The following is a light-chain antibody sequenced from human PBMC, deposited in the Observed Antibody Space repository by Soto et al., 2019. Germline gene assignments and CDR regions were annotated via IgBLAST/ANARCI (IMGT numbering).Light chain of an antibody. CDR1: QSVSSN. V-gene: IGKV3-15*01. Sequence: EIVMTQSPATLSVSNGERATLSCRASQSVSSNLAWYQQKPGQAPRLLIYGASTRATGIPARFSGSGSGTEFTLTISSLQSEDFAVYYCQQYNNWPSWTFGQGSKVDIK. J-gene: IGKJ1*01. CDR2: GAS. CDR3: QQYNNWPSWT.